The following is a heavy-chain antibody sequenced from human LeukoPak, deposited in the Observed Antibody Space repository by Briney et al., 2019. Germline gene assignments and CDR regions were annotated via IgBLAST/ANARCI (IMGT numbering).Heavy chain of an antibody. CDR1: GGSFSGYY. CDR3: ARVRCSGGSCPYYYYYYYMDV. CDR2: INHSGST. Sequence: SETLSLTCAVYGGSFSGYYWSWIRQPPGKGLEWIGEINHSGSTNYNPSLKSRVTISVDTSKNQFSLKLSSVTAADTAVYYCARVRCSGGSCPYYYYYYYMDVWGKGTTVTVSS. D-gene: IGHD2-15*01. V-gene: IGHV4-34*01. J-gene: IGHJ6*03.